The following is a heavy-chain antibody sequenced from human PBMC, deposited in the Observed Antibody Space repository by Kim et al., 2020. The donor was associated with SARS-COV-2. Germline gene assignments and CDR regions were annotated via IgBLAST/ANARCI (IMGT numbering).Heavy chain of an antibody. V-gene: IGHV3-9*01. CDR3: AKDRSYYYDSSGSHFDY. J-gene: IGHJ4*02. Sequence: GGSLRLSCAASGFTFGDYAMHWVRQAPGKGLEWVSGISWNSGSIGYADSVKGRFTISRDNAKNSLYLQMNSLRAEDTALYYCAKDRSYYYDSSGSHFDYWGQGTLVTVSS. D-gene: IGHD3-22*01. CDR2: ISWNSGSI. CDR1: GFTFGDYA.